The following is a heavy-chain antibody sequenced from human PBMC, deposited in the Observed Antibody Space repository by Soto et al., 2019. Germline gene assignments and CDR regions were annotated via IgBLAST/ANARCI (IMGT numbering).Heavy chain of an antibody. CDR1: GFTFSTYA. Sequence: GSLRLSCAASGFTFSTYAMTWVRQAPGKGLEWVSGITGSGTGTSYADSVKGRFTISRDNSKNTLYLQMNSLRVEDTAVYYCAKVPYDIVTGYYNYWGQGTLVTVS. V-gene: IGHV3-23*01. CDR2: ITGSGTGT. D-gene: IGHD3-9*01. J-gene: IGHJ4*02. CDR3: AKVPYDIVTGYYNY.